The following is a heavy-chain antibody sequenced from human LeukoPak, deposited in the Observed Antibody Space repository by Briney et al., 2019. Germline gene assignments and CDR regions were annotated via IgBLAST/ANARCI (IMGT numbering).Heavy chain of an antibody. CDR3: AREASDAFDI. CDR1: GFTFSSYA. CDR2: ISYDGSNK. J-gene: IGHJ3*02. V-gene: IGHV3-30-3*01. Sequence: GGSLRLSCAASGFTFSSYAMHWVRQAPGKGLEWVAVISYDGSNKYYADSVKGRFTISRDNSKNTLYLQVNSLRAEDTAVYYCAREASDAFDIWGQGTMVTVSS.